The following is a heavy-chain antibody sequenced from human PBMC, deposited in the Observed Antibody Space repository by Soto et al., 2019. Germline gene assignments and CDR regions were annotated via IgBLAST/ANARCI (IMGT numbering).Heavy chain of an antibody. V-gene: IGHV4-31*11. D-gene: IGHD3-9*01. CDR3: ASAPGRSLTGYPSIVEYFQH. J-gene: IGHJ1*01. CDR1: GGSISNGGYY. Sequence: SETLSLTCAVSGGSISNGGYYWSWIRQHPANGLKWIGSIYFSGSTYYNPSLKSRVTISVDTSKNQFSLKLSSVTAADTAVYYCASAPGRSLTGYPSIVEYFQHWGQGTLVTVSS. CDR2: IYFSGST.